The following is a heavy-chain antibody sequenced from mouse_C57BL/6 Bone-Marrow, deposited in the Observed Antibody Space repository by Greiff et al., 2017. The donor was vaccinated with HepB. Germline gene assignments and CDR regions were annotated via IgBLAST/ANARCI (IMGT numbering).Heavy chain of an antibody. Sequence: VKLQQPGAELVKPGASVKLSCKASGYTFTSYWMHWVKQRPGQGLEWIGMIHPNSGSTNYNEKFKSKATLTVDKSSSTAYMQLSSLTSEDSAVYYCARRNYGSSLYWYFDVWGTGTTVTVSS. D-gene: IGHD1-1*01. CDR3: ARRNYGSSLYWYFDV. V-gene: IGHV1-64*01. CDR1: GYTFTSYW. J-gene: IGHJ1*03. CDR2: IHPNSGST.